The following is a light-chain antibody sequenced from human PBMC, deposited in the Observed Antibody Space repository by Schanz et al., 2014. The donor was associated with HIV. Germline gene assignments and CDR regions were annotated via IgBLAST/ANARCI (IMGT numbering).Light chain of an antibody. Sequence: EIVMTQSPATLSMSPGEGATLSCRASESISSNLAWYQQRPGQPPRLLIYGASTRATGIPARFSGSGSGTEFTLTISSLQSEDFAVYYCQQYSNWPPEFTFGPGTKVDIK. J-gene: IGKJ3*01. CDR1: ESISSN. V-gene: IGKV3-15*01. CDR2: GAS. CDR3: QQYSNWPPEFT.